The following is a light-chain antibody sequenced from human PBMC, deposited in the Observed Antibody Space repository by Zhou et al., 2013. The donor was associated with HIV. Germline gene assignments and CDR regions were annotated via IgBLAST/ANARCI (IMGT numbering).Light chain of an antibody. CDR2: AAS. Sequence: DIQMTQSPSSLSASVGDKVTITCRASQGISHDLGWYQQKPGKPPKRLIYAASSLQNGVPSRFSGSGSGTDFTLTISKVEPEDFAVYFCQQYTTSFPNTFGQGTKLEIK. CDR1: QGISHD. V-gene: IGKV1-17*02. CDR3: QQYTTSFPNT. J-gene: IGKJ2*01.